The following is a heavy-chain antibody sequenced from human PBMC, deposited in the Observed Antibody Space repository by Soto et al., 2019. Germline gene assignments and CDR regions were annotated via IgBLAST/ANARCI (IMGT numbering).Heavy chain of an antibody. CDR2: IYYSGSS. CDR3: ARELREDYYYGMDV. J-gene: IGHJ6*02. Sequence: SETLSLTCTVSGVSISSGDYYWRWIRQPPGKGLEWIGYIYYSGSSYYNPSLKSRVSISVDTSKNQFSLKLSPVTAADTAVYYCARELREDYYYGMDVWGQGTTVHVSS. CDR1: GVSISSGDYY. V-gene: IGHV4-30-4*01. D-gene: IGHD4-17*01.